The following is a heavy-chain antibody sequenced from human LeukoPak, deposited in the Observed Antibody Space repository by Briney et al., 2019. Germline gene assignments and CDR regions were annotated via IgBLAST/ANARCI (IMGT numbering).Heavy chain of an antibody. CDR1: GFTFTTYW. CDR3: ARDCLGPSAY. Sequence: PGGSLRLSCAPPGFTFTTYWGTGSRQAQGQGLNWVANIKQDGSKKNYADSVEGRFTVSRDNAKNSVYLQVNSLRVEDTAVYYCARDCLGPSAYWGQGTLVSVSS. CDR2: IKQDGSKK. D-gene: IGHD3-16*01. V-gene: IGHV3-7*05. J-gene: IGHJ4*02.